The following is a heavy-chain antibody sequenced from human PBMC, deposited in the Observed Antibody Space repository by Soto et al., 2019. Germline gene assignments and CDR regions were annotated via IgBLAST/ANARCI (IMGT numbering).Heavy chain of an antibody. J-gene: IGHJ4*02. CDR3: ASFCSGGSCYNY. CDR1: GYTFTNYD. D-gene: IGHD2-15*01. Sequence: ASVKVSCKASGYTFTNYDINWVRQAPGQGLEWMGWMNPYSGNTGYAQKFQGRVTMTRDTSRNTAYMELSSLKSEDMAVYYCASFCSGGSCYNYWGQETLVTVSS. CDR2: MNPYSGNT. V-gene: IGHV1-8*01.